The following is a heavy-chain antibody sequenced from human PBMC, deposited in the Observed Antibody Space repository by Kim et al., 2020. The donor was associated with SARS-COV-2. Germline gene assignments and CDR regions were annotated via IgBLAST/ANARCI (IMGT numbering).Heavy chain of an antibody. D-gene: IGHD3-22*01. CDR3: ARDRGLIYYDSSGGPDY. V-gene: IGHV3-11*05. CDR2: ISSSSSYT. J-gene: IGHJ4*02. Sequence: GGSLRLSCAASGFTFSDYYMSWIRQAPGKGLEWVSYISSSSSYTNYADSVKGRFTISRDNAKNSLYLQMNSLRAEDTAVYYCARDRGLIYYDSSGGPDYWGQGTLVTVSS. CDR1: GFTFSDYY.